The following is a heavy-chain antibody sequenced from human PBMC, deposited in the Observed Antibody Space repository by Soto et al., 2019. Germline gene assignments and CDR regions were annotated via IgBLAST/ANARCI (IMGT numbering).Heavy chain of an antibody. CDR1: GGSFSGYY. V-gene: IGHV4-34*01. D-gene: IGHD5-12*01. J-gene: IGHJ4*02. CDR2: INHSGST. Sequence: SETLSLTCAVYGGSFSGYYWSWIRQPPGKGLEWIGEINHSGSTNYNPSLKSRVTISVDTSKNQFSLKLSSVTAADTAVYYCAINSGYDYFDYWGQGTLVTAPQ. CDR3: AINSGYDYFDY.